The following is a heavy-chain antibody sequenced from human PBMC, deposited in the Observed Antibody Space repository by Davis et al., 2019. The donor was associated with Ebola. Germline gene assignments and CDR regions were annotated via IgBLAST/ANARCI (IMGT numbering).Heavy chain of an antibody. D-gene: IGHD3-22*01. CDR3: ARGLRYDSSDY. Sequence: ASVTVSCKASGYTFTRYGISWVRQAPGQGLEWMGWISAYNGNTNYAQKLQCRVTMTTDTSTSTAYMELRSLRSDDTAVYYCARGLRYDSSDYWGQGTLVTVSS. CDR1: GYTFTRYG. J-gene: IGHJ4*02. CDR2: ISAYNGNT. V-gene: IGHV1-18*01.